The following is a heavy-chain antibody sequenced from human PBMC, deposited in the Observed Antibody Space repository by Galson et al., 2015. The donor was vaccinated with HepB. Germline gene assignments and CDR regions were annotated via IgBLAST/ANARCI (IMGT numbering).Heavy chain of an antibody. CDR1: GYTFTGYY. CDR3: ARDRAVVVPAASVNWFDP. V-gene: IGHV1-2*02. Sequence: SVKVSCKASGYTFTGYYMHWVRQAPGQGLEWMGWINPNSGGTNYAQKFQGRVTMTRDTSISTAYMELSRLRSDDTAVYYCARDRAVVVPAASVNWFDPWGQGTLVTISS. D-gene: IGHD2-2*01. J-gene: IGHJ5*02. CDR2: INPNSGGT.